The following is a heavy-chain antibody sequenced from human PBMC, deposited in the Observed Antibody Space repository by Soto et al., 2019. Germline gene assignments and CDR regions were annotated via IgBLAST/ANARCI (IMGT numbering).Heavy chain of an antibody. Sequence: QVQLVESGGGVVQPGRSLRLSCAASGFTFSSYGMHWVRQAPGKGLEWVAVIWYDGSNKYYADSVKGRFTISRDNSKNTLYLQMNSLRAEDTAVHYCARSYSYGSGDYWGQGTLVTVSS. CDR3: ARSYSYGSGDY. J-gene: IGHJ4*02. CDR1: GFTFSSYG. CDR2: IWYDGSNK. D-gene: IGHD5-18*01. V-gene: IGHV3-33*01.